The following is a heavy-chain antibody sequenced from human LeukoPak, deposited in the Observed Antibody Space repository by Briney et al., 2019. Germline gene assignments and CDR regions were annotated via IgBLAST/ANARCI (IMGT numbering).Heavy chain of an antibody. CDR1: GGSISSYY. D-gene: IGHD2-2*01. CDR2: IYTSGST. J-gene: IGHJ6*02. V-gene: IGHV4-4*07. Sequence: SETLSLTCTVSGGSISSYYWSWIRQPAGKGLEWIGRIYTSGSTNYNPSLKSRVTMSVDTSKNQFSLKLGSVTAADTAVYYCARSARLVSAAMMDVWGQGTTVTASS. CDR3: ARSARLVSAAMMDV.